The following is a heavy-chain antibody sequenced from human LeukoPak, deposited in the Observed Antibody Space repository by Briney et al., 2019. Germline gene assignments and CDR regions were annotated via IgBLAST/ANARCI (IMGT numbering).Heavy chain of an antibody. V-gene: IGHV3-21*01. J-gene: IGHJ4*02. D-gene: IGHD3-22*01. CDR1: DFTFSSYT. CDR3: AGYYYYDSSGYYHF. Sequence: PGGSLRLSCAASDFTFSSYTMNWVRQAPGKGLEWVSSISSSGLYIYYADSVKGRFTISRDNAKNSLYLQMNSLRAEDTAVYYCAGYYYYDSSGYYHFWGQGTLVTVSS. CDR2: ISSSGLYI.